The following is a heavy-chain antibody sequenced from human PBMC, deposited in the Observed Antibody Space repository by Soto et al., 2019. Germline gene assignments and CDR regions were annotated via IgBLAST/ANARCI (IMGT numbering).Heavy chain of an antibody. CDR3: ARDRSGEAGY. CDR2: ISYDGSNK. CDR1: GFTFSSYG. V-gene: IGHV3-30*03. J-gene: IGHJ4*02. Sequence: TGGSLRLSCAASGFTFSSYGMHWVRQAPGKGLEWVAVISYDGSNKYYADSVKGRFTISRDNSKNTLYLQMNSLRAEDTAVYYCARDRSGEAGYWGQGTLVTVSS. D-gene: IGHD3-16*01.